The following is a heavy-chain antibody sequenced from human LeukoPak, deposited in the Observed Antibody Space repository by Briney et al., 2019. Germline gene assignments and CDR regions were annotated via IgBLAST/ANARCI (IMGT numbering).Heavy chain of an antibody. D-gene: IGHD6-13*01. CDR1: GGTFSSYA. J-gene: IGHJ4*02. CDR3: ARDSSSWPGYFDY. CDR2: IIPIYGIA. V-gene: IGHV1-69*04. Sequence: SVKVSCKASGGTFSSYAISWVRQAPGQGLEWMGRIIPIYGIADYAQKFQGRVTITADKSTSTAYMELSSLRSEDTAVYYCARDSSSWPGYFDYWGQGTLVTVSS.